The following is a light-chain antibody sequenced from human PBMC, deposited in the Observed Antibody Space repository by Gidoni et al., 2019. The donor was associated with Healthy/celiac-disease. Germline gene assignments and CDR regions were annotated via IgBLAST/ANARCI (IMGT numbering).Light chain of an antibody. CDR3: CSYAGSYTYV. CDR2: DVS. V-gene: IGLV2-11*01. Sequence: QSALTQPRSVSGSPGPSVTISCTGTSSDVGGYNYVSWYQQPTGKAPKLMIYDVSKRPSGVPDRFSGSKSGNTASLTISGLQAEDEADYYCCSYAGSYTYVFGTGTKVTVL. CDR1: SSDVGGYNY. J-gene: IGLJ1*01.